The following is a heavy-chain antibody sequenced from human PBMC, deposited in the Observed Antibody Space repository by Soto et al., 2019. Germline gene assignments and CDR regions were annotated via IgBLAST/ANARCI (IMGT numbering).Heavy chain of an antibody. D-gene: IGHD2-2*01. CDR2: IWYDGTNK. J-gene: IGHJ3*02. Sequence: PGGSLRLSCAASGFTFSSYGMHWVRQAPGKGLEWVAVIWYDGTNKYYVDSVKGRFTISKDNSKNTLYLQMNSLRAEDTAIYYCARDLGDNTSTWTAAFDIWGQGTMVTVSS. V-gene: IGHV3-33*01. CDR1: GFTFSSYG. CDR3: ARDLGDNTSTWTAAFDI.